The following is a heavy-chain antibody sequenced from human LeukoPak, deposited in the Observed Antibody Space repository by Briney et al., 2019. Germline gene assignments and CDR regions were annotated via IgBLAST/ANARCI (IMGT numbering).Heavy chain of an antibody. CDR2: INPNSGDT. V-gene: IGHV1-2*02. D-gene: IGHD3-22*01. Sequence: ASVKVSCKASGYTFTGYYMHWVRQAPGQGLEWMGWINPNSGDTDYTQKFQGRVTMTRDTSISTSYMELRRLRSDDTAVYYCARDWNFYDSSGYDAFDVWGQGTMVTVSS. CDR3: ARDWNFYDSSGYDAFDV. CDR1: GYTFTGYY. J-gene: IGHJ3*01.